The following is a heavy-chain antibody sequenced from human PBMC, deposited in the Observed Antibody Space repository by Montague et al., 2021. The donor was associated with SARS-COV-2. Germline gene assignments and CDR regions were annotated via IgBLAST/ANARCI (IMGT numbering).Heavy chain of an antibody. J-gene: IGHJ3*02. D-gene: IGHD3-3*01. CDR1: GGSFSGYD. Sequence: SETLSLTCAVYGGSFSGYDWTWIRQSPGKGLEWIGEINQSGSTKYKPSLKSRVTISVDTSKNQFSLKLSSVTAADTAVYYCARHVPIYLTLENAFDIWGQGTMVTVSS. V-gene: IGHV4-34*01. CDR2: INQSGST. CDR3: ARHVPIYLTLENAFDI.